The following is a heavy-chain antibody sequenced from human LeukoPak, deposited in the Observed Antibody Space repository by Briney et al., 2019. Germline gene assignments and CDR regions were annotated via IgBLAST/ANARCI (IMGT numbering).Heavy chain of an antibody. V-gene: IGHV3-15*01. Sequence: GGSLRLSCAASGFTFSNAWMSWVRQAPGKGLEWVGRIKSKTDGGTTDYAAPMKGRFTISRDDSKNTLYLQMNSLKTGDTAVYYCTTLFTAMAYYYYYMDVWGKGTTVTVSS. D-gene: IGHD5-18*01. CDR2: IKSKTDGGTT. CDR3: TTLFTAMAYYYYYMDV. CDR1: GFTFSNAW. J-gene: IGHJ6*03.